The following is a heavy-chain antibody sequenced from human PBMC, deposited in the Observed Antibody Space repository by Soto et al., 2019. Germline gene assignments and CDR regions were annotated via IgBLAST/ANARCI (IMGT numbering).Heavy chain of an antibody. CDR1: GFSLSNARMG. D-gene: IGHD3-22*01. Sequence: ESGPTLVNPTETLTLTCTVSGFSLSNARMGVSWIRQPPGKALEWLAHIFSNDEKSYSTSLKSRLTISKDTSKSQVVLTMTNMDPVDTATYYCARIPLSYYYDSSGYYYGGAFDIWGQGTMVTVSS. V-gene: IGHV2-26*01. CDR3: ARIPLSYYYDSSGYYYGGAFDI. CDR2: IFSNDEK. J-gene: IGHJ3*02.